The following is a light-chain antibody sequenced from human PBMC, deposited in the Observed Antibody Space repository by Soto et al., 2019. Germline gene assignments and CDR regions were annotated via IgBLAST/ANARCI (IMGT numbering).Light chain of an antibody. Sequence: DIQMTQSPSSLSASVGDRVTITCRPSQGMRNDLAWYQQRPGKAPKRLIYAAPSMESGVPSRFSGSGSGTDLTLTISSLQPEDFATYCCLHHHTYPWTLGQGTKVEIK. V-gene: IGKV1-17*01. CDR2: AAP. J-gene: IGKJ1*01. CDR3: LHHHTYPWT. CDR1: QGMRND.